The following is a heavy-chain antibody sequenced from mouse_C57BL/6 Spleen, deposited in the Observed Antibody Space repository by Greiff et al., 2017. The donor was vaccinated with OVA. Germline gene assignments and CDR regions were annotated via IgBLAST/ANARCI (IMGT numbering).Heavy chain of an antibody. D-gene: IGHD4-1*01. J-gene: IGHJ3*01. CDR3: ARPDWEGAWFAY. Sequence: DVMLVESGGGLVKPGGSLKLSCAASGFTFSDYGMHWVRQAPEKGLEWVAYISSGRSTLYYADTVKGRFTISRDNAKNTLFLQMTSLRSEDTAMYYCARPDWEGAWFAYWGQETLVTVSA. CDR1: GFTFSDYG. V-gene: IGHV5-17*01. CDR2: ISSGRSTL.